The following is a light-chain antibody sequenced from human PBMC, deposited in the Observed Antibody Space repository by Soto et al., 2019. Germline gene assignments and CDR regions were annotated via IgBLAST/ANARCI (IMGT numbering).Light chain of an antibody. Sequence: DIQMTQSPSSVSASVGDRVTITCRASQSISSSLAWYQQKPGTVPKLLIYAASSLQSGVPSRFSGSGACTEFTLSITSLQPEDFGTYYCQHGDSFPITFGQGTRLDIK. CDR1: QSISSS. CDR2: AAS. V-gene: IGKV1-12*01. J-gene: IGKJ5*01. CDR3: QHGDSFPIT.